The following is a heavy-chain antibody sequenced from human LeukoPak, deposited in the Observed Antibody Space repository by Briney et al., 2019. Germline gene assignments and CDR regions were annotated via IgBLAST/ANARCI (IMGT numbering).Heavy chain of an antibody. CDR3: ARDGVGTIPFDY. J-gene: IGHJ4*02. V-gene: IGHV3-74*01. CDR1: GFTFSSYG. D-gene: IGHD1-26*01. CDR2: SNGDGSST. Sequence: GGSLRLSCAASGFTFSSYGMHWVRQAPGKGLVWVSRSNGDGSSTIHADSVKGRFTISRDNAKNTLYLQMNSLRAEDTAVYYCARDGVGTIPFDYRGQGTLVTVSS.